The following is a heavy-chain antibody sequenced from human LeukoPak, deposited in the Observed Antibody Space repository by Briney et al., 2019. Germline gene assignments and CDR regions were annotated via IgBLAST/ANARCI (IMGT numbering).Heavy chain of an antibody. CDR1: GFTVSSNY. CDR2: IYSGGDT. CDR3: ARTKDYGDYVLNGMDV. Sequence: GGSLRLSCAASGFTVSSNYMSWVRQAPGKGLEWVSVIYSGGDTYYADSVRGRFTVSRDNSKNTLYLQMNSLRAEDTAVYYCARTKDYGDYVLNGMDVWGQGTTVTVSS. V-gene: IGHV3-53*01. D-gene: IGHD4-17*01. J-gene: IGHJ6*02.